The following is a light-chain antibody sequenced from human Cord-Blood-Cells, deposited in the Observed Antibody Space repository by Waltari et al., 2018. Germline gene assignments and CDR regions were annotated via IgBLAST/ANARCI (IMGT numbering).Light chain of an antibody. CDR3: CSYAGSSTYV. J-gene: IGLJ1*01. CDR1: SSDVGSYNL. Sequence: QSALTQPASVSGSPGQSLTISCTGTSSDVGSYNLASWYQQHPGKAPKLMIYEVSKRPSGVSNRFSGSKSGNTASLTIAGLQAEDEADYYCCSYAGSSTYVFGTGTKVTVL. V-gene: IGLV2-23*02. CDR2: EVS.